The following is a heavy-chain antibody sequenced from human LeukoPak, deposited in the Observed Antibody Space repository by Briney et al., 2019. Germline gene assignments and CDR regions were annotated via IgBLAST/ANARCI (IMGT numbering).Heavy chain of an antibody. CDR3: AGGDYYGSGSARRHWFDP. D-gene: IGHD3-10*01. Sequence: GGSLRLSCSASGFTFSSYCTNWVRQAPGKGLEWVANIEQHGNEKYYMDSVKGRFTISRDNAKNSLYLEMNSLRAEDTAVYYCAGGDYYGSGSARRHWFDPWGQGTLVTVSS. CDR2: IEQHGNEK. CDR1: GFTFSSYC. J-gene: IGHJ5*02. V-gene: IGHV3-7*04.